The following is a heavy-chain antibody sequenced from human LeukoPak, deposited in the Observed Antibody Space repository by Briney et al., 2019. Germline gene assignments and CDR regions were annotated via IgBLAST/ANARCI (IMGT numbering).Heavy chain of an antibody. CDR2: ITSDTRTI. Sequence: GGSLGLSCAASGFTFSVYSMNWVRQAPGKGLEWISYITSDTRTIYYTDSVRGRFTISRDNAKNSLYLQLNNLRADDTAACYCARSTEWYADYWGQGTLVTVSS. CDR1: GFTFSVYS. J-gene: IGHJ4*02. V-gene: IGHV3-48*01. D-gene: IGHD3-3*01. CDR3: ARSTEWYADY.